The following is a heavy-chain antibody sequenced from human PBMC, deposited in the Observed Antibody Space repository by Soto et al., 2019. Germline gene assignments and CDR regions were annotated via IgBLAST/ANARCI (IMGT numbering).Heavy chain of an antibody. CDR2: LYNTGST. CDR1: GVSISRYY. Sequence: SETLSLTCTVSGVSISRYYWSWIRQPPGKGLEWIGYLYNTGSTIYNPSLESRVTISVDTSKNQFSLKLNSVTAADTAVYYCARDLWGYCGTDCYPLDVWGPGTTVTVS. J-gene: IGHJ6*02. CDR3: ARDLWGYCGTDCYPLDV. D-gene: IGHD2-21*02. V-gene: IGHV4-59*01.